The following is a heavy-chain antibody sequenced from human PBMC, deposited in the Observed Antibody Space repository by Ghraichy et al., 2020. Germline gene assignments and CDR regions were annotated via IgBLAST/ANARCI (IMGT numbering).Heavy chain of an antibody. V-gene: IGHV2-5*02. D-gene: IGHD3-22*01. J-gene: IGHJ4*02. Sequence: SGPTLVKPTQTLTLTCTFSGFSLSTSGVGVGWIRQPPGKALEWLAVIYWDDDKRYSLSLKSRLTITKDTSKNQVVLTMTNMDPVDTATYYCAHRRRYYDSSGYPRAYYFDYWGQGTLVTVSS. CDR3: AHRRRYYDSSGYPRAYYFDY. CDR1: GFSLSTSGVG. CDR2: IYWDDDK.